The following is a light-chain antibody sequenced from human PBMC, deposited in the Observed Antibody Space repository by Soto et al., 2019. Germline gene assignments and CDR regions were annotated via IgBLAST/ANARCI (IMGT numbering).Light chain of an antibody. CDR1: SSDIGGYNH. CDR2: DVS. J-gene: IGLJ1*01. Sequence: QSALTQPASVSGSPGQSISISCTGTSSDIGGYNHVSWYQQHPGKAPKLMIYDVSNRPSGVSNRFSGSKSGNTASLTISGLQAEDEADIYCSSWTTSRTPLYVFGTGTKLTVL. CDR3: SSWTTSRTPLYV. V-gene: IGLV2-14*03.